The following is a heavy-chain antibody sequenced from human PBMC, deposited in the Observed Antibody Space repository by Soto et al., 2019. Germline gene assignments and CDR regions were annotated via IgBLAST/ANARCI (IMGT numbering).Heavy chain of an antibody. CDR3: ALLHYDFWSGYYSYYYYMDV. V-gene: IGHV1-69*02. CDR2: IIPILGIA. J-gene: IGHJ6*03. D-gene: IGHD3-3*01. Sequence: SVKVSCKASGGTFSSYTISWVRQAPGQGLEWMGRIIPILGIANYAQKFQGRVTITADKSTSTAYMELSSLRSEDTAVYYCALLHYDFWSGYYSYYYYMDVWGKGAALTVS. CDR1: GGTFSSYT.